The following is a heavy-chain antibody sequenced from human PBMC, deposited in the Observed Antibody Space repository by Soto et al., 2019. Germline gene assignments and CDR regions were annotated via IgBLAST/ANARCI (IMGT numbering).Heavy chain of an antibody. V-gene: IGHV1-2*04. D-gene: IGHD3-3*01. J-gene: IGHJ4*02. CDR1: GYTFTGYY. CDR2: INPNSGGT. Sequence: ASVKVSCKASGYTFTGYYMHWVRQAPGQGLEWMGWINPNSGGTNYAQKFQGWVTMTRDTSISTAYMELIRLRSDDTAVYYCARDLGRIFGVVIPTYYFDYWGQGTLVTVSS. CDR3: ARDLGRIFGVVIPTYYFDY.